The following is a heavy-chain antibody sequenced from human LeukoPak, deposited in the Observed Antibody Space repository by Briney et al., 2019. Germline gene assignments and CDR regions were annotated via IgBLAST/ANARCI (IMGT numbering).Heavy chain of an antibody. D-gene: IGHD5-18*01. J-gene: IGHJ4*02. V-gene: IGHV1-18*01. Sequence: GASVKVSCKASGYTFTSYGISWVRQAPGQGLEWMGWISAYNGNTNYAQKFQGRVTMTRDTSTSTVYMELSSLRSEDTAVYYCASGEGGLWLFDYWGQGTLVTVSS. CDR2: ISAYNGNT. CDR3: ASGEGGLWLFDY. CDR1: GYTFTSYG.